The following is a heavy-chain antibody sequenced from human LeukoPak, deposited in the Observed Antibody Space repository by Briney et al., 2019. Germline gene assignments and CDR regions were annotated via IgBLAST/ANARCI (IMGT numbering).Heavy chain of an antibody. J-gene: IGHJ3*02. D-gene: IGHD6-6*01. CDR2: INPSGDST. Sequence: GASVKVSCKASGYTFTSYYMHWVRQAPGQGLEWMGIINPSGDSTNYAQKFQGRVTMTRDTSTSTVYMELSSLRSEDTAVYYCASSLVSSSSHDAFDIWGQGTMVTVSS. CDR1: GYTFTSYY. CDR3: ASSLVSSSSHDAFDI. V-gene: IGHV1-46*01.